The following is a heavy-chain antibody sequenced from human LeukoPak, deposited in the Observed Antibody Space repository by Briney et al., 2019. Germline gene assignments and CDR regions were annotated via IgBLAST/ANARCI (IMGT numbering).Heavy chain of an antibody. J-gene: IGHJ4*02. CDR3: ARAYSSSWYGLVDY. Sequence: SETLSLTCTVSGGSISSYYWSWIRQPPGKGLEWIGYIYTSGSTNYNPSLKSRVTISVDTSKNQFSLKLSSVTAADTAVYYCARAYSSSWYGLVDYWGQGTLVTVSS. D-gene: IGHD6-13*01. CDR1: GGSISSYY. CDR2: IYTSGST. V-gene: IGHV4-4*09.